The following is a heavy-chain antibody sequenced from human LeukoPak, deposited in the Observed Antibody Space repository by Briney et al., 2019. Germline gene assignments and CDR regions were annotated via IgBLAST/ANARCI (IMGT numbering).Heavy chain of an antibody. V-gene: IGHV4-38-2*01. CDR1: GYSISSGYY. CDR3: ARGDFYNYGKPFDS. D-gene: IGHD5-18*01. J-gene: IGHJ4*02. Sequence: PSETLSLTCAVSGYSISSGYYWGWSRQPPGKGLEGSGSIDQSGSTYYNPSLKSRVIISVDTSKNQFSLKLSFVTAADTAVYYCARGDFYNYGKPFDSWGQGTLVTVSS. CDR2: IDQSGST.